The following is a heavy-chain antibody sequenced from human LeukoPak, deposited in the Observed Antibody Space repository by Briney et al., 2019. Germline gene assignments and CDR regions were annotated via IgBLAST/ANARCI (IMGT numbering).Heavy chain of an antibody. Sequence: GGSLRLSCAASGFTFSSYSMNWVRQAPGKGLEWVSAISGSGGSTYYADSVKGRFTISRDNSKNTLYLQMNSLRAEDTAVYYCAKDPYSGRPVNWFDPWGQGTLVTVSS. J-gene: IGHJ5*02. CDR3: AKDPYSGRPVNWFDP. CDR2: ISGSGGST. CDR1: GFTFSSYS. D-gene: IGHD1-26*01. V-gene: IGHV3-23*01.